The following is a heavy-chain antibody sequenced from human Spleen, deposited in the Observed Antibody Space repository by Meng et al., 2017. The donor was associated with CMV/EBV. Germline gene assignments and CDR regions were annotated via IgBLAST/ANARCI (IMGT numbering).Heavy chain of an antibody. CDR2: ISGSGGST. CDR3: EKSIVGPEVGTSYYLDY. Sequence: GESLKISCAASGFTFSSYAMSWVRQAPGKGLEWVSAISGSGGSTEYVDSVKGRFTISRDNSKNTLYLQMNRLSAEDTAVYYCEKSIVGPEVGTSYYLDYWGQGTLVTVSS. CDR1: GFTFSSYA. D-gene: IGHD2-2*01. J-gene: IGHJ4*02. V-gene: IGHV3-23*01.